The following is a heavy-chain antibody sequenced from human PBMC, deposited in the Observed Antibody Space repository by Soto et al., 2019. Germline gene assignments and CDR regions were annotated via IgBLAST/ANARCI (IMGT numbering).Heavy chain of an antibody. CDR1: GGSVSSSTYY. CDR3: ARHGVAALQFDY. D-gene: IGHD6-25*01. V-gene: IGHV4-39*01. CDR2: IYFSGSI. Sequence: LSLTCSVSGGSVSSSTYYWGWIRQPPGKALEWIGSIYFSGSIYYKSSLKSRVTISVDTSKNQFSLKLTSVTAADTAVYYCARHGVAALQFDYWGQGTLVTVSS. J-gene: IGHJ4*02.